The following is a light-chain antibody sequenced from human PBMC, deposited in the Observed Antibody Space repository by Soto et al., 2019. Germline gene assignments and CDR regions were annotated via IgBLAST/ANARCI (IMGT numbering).Light chain of an antibody. CDR2: GAS. Sequence: EIVLTQSPGILSLSAGERASLSCGASQSISSIFLAWYQQKPGQAPRLLIYGASSRATGIPDRFSGTGSETDFTLTISRLEPEDFAVYYCQQYDNSPITFGQGTRLEI. CDR3: QQYDNSPIT. CDR1: QSISSIF. J-gene: IGKJ5*01. V-gene: IGKV3-20*01.